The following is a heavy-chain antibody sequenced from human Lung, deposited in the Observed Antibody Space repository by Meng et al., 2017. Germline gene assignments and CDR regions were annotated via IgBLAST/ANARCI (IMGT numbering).Heavy chain of an antibody. CDR2: INHSGST. CDR1: GGSFSDYY. J-gene: IGHJ4*02. Sequence: QVQLQAWGAGVLKPADALALACVVSGGSFSDYYWGWIRQPPGKGLEWIGEINHSGSTNYNPSLESRATISVDTSQNDLSLMLSAVTAADSAVYYCARGPVTMAHGFDYWGQGTLVTVSS. CDR3: ARGPVTMAHGFDY. D-gene: IGHD5-18*01. V-gene: IGHV4-34*01.